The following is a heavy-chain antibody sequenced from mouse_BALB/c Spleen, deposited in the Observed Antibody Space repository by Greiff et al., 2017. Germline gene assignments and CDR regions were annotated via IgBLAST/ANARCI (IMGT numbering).Heavy chain of an antibody. J-gene: IGHJ4*01. D-gene: IGHD2-1*01. CDR2: IDPANGNT. CDR3: ARRSDGNYGAMDY. Sequence: EVQGVESGAELVKPGASVKLSCTASGFNIKDTYMHWVKQRPEQGLEWIGRIDPANGNTKYDPKFQGKATITADTSSNTAYLQLSSLTSEDTAVYYCARRSDGNYGAMDYWGQGTSVTVSS. V-gene: IGHV14-3*02. CDR1: GFNIKDTY.